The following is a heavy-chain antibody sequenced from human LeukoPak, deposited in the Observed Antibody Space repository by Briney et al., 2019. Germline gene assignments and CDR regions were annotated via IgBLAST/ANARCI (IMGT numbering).Heavy chain of an antibody. Sequence: GASVKVSCKASGYTFTSYGISWVRQAPGQGLEWMGGIIPIFGTANYAQKFQGRVTITADESTSTAYMELSSLRSEDTAVYYCARENGESAVAGCCYGMDVWGQGTTVTVSS. CDR2: IIPIFGTA. CDR1: GYTFTSYG. V-gene: IGHV1-69*13. J-gene: IGHJ6*02. D-gene: IGHD6-19*01. CDR3: ARENGESAVAGCCYGMDV.